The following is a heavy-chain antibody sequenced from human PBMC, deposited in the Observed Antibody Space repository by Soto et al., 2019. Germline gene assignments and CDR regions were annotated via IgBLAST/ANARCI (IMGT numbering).Heavy chain of an antibody. V-gene: IGHV4-31*03. CDR1: GGSISSGSYY. J-gene: IGHJ6*02. CDR2: IYYSGST. CDR3: ATRTDYYYGSGSLGGIDV. Sequence: QVQLQESGPGLVKPSQTLSLTCTVSGGSISSGSYYWSWIRQLPGTGLEWIGYIYYSGSTYYNTSLRSRVTISVDTSKNQFSLKLNSVTAADTAVYYCATRTDYYYGSGSLGGIDVWGQGTTVTVSS. D-gene: IGHD3-10*01.